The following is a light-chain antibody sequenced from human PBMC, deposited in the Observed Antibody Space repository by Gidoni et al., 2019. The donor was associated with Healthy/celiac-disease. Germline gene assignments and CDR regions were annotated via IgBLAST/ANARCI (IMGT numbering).Light chain of an antibody. Sequence: EIVMTQSPATLSVSPGERATLSCRASQSVSSNLAWYQQKPGQAPRLLIYGAPTRATGIPARFSGSGSGTEFTLTISSLQSEDFAFYYCQQYNNWPPWTFGQGTKVEIK. J-gene: IGKJ1*01. CDR1: QSVSSN. CDR2: GAP. CDR3: QQYNNWPPWT. V-gene: IGKV3-15*01.